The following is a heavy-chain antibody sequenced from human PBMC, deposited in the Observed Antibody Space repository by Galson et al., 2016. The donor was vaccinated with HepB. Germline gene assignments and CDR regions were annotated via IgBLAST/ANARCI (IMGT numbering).Heavy chain of an antibody. D-gene: IGHD6-13*01. Sequence: ETLSLTCAVHGGSFGGYYWGWIRQTPGEGLQWIGEISHRGSTSYNPSLRSRVTISIDTSNNQFSLKVTPVTAADTAVYYCARVGYSSSRIMDVWGQGTTVIVSS. CDR3: ARVGYSSSRIMDV. CDR1: GGSFGGYY. CDR2: ISHRGST. V-gene: IGHV4-34*01. J-gene: IGHJ6*02.